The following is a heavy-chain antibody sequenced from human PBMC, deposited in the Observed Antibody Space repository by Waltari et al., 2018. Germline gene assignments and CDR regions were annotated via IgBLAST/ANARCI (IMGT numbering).Heavy chain of an antibody. V-gene: IGHV3-30-3*01. CDR1: GFTFSSYA. CDR3: ARVMQQLPNTGDY. CDR2: ISYDGSNK. D-gene: IGHD6-13*01. J-gene: IGHJ4*02. Sequence: QVQLVESGGGVVQPGRSLRLSCAASGFTFSSYAMHWVRQAPGKGLEWVAVISYDGSNKYYADSVKGRFTISRDNSKNTLYLQMNSLRAEDTAVYYCARVMQQLPNTGDYWGQGTLVTVSS.